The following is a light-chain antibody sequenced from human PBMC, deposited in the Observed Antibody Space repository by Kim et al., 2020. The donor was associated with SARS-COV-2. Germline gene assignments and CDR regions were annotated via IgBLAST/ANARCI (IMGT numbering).Light chain of an antibody. CDR3: LQYNSYPWT. J-gene: IGKJ1*01. CDR2: RAS. CDR1: QAIRND. V-gene: IGKV1-17*01. Sequence: DIQMTQSPSSLSASVGDRVTITCRASQAIRNDLGWYQQKAGKAPKRLIYRASSLQSGVPSRFSGSGSGTEFTLTITSLQPEDFASYYCLQYNSYPWTFGQGTKVDIK.